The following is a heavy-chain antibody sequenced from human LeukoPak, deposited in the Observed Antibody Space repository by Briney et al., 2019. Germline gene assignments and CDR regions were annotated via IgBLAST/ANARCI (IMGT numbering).Heavy chain of an antibody. CDR3: TKRKSVASWNPDDC. CDR2: ISDSGSDK. D-gene: IGHD5/OR15-5a*01. Sequence: PGGSLRLSCAASGFTFSSSVMSWVRQVPGKGLEWVSAISDSGSDKYYADSVKGRFTISRDNSKNTFSLQMNSLRAEDTATYYCTKRKSVASWNPDDCWGQGSLVTVSS. CDR1: GFTFSSSV. J-gene: IGHJ4*02. V-gene: IGHV3-23*01.